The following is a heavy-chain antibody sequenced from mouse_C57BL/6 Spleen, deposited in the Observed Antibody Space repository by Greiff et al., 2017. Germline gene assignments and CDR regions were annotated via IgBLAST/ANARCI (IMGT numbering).Heavy chain of an antibody. Sequence: EVQLVESGGGLVKPGGSLKLSCAASGFTFSDYGMHWVRQAPEKGLEWVAYISSGSSTIYYADTVKGRFTISRDNAKNTLFLQMTSLRSEDTAMYYCARLGGYYALAYWGQGTLVTVSA. CDR2: ISSGSSTI. D-gene: IGHD1-1*02. CDR1: GFTFSDYG. V-gene: IGHV5-17*01. CDR3: ARLGGYYALAY. J-gene: IGHJ3*01.